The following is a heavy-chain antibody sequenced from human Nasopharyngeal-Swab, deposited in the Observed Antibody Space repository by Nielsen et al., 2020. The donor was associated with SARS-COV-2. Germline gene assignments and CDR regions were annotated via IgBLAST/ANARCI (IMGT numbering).Heavy chain of an antibody. J-gene: IGHJ3*02. V-gene: IGHV3-13*01. CDR3: ASAGGSGWYAFDI. Sequence: GESLKISCAASGFSLNNYDLHWVRQATGKGLEWVSAIGVAGDTYYPHSVKGRFTISRENARSSLYLHMNSLTAGDTAMYYCASAGGSGWYAFDIWGQGTMVIVSS. CDR1: GFSLNNYD. CDR2: IGVAGDT. D-gene: IGHD6-19*01.